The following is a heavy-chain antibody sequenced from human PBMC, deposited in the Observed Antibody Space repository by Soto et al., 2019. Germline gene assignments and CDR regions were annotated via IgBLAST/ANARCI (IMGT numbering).Heavy chain of an antibody. V-gene: IGHV3-21*01. J-gene: IGHJ6*02. CDR2: IGSSGGNS. D-gene: IGHD1-1*01. CDR3: AREKRHNSLGGRFGMDV. CDR1: GFIFSDFT. Sequence: EVQLVESGGGLVKPGGSLRLSCAVSGFIFSDFTMNWVRQAPGKGLEWVASIGSSGGNSFYADSVKGRFIISRDNAKTSHELQRNSLRGEETAVYYCAREKRHNSLGGRFGMDVWAQGPTVTVS.